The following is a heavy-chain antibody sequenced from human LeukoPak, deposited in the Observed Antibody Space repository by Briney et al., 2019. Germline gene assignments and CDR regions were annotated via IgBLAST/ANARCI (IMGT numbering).Heavy chain of an antibody. J-gene: IGHJ4*02. Sequence: LGGSLRLSCVASGFTFSNAWMSWVRQAPGKGLEWVTVISYHARDQFYADSVKGRFTVSRENSRNILYLQMNSLRAEDSAVYYCAAQPRMNGICYLDYWGQGTLVTVSS. CDR3: AAQPRMNGICYLDY. D-gene: IGHD2-8*01. CDR1: GFTFSNAW. CDR2: ISYHARDQ. V-gene: IGHV3-30*03.